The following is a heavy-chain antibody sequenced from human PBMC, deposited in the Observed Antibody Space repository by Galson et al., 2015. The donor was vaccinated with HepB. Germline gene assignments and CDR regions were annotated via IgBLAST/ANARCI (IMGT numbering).Heavy chain of an antibody. V-gene: IGHV1-2*06. CDR2: INPNSGGT. D-gene: IGHD3-10*01. CDR1: GYTLTGYY. J-gene: IGHJ1*01. Sequence: SVKVSCKASGYTLTGYYLHWVRQAPGQGLEWMGRINPNSGGTNYAQKFQGRVTMTRDTSISTAYMELSRLRSDDTAVYYCARDDLWFRESGAEYFQHWGQGTLVTVSS. CDR3: ARDDLWFRESGAEYFQH.